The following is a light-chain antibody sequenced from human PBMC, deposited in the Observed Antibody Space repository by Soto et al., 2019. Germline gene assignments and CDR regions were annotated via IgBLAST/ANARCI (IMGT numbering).Light chain of an antibody. J-gene: IGKJ3*01. CDR2: AAS. Sequence: EIVLTQSPGTLSLSPGERATLSCRASQSVSSSYLAWYQQKPGQAPRLLIYAASSRTTGIPGRFSGSGSGTDFTLTISRLEPEDFAVYYCQQYGRSPFTFGPGTKVDIK. V-gene: IGKV3-20*01. CDR1: QSVSSSY. CDR3: QQYGRSPFT.